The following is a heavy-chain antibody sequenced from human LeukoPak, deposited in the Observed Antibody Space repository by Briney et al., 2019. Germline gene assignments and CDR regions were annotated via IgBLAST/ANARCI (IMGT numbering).Heavy chain of an antibody. D-gene: IGHD6-19*01. CDR2: IPATGGNT. CDR3: AKESSGGWYFDY. CDR1: GFTFSSNV. V-gene: IGHV3-23*01. J-gene: IGHJ4*02. Sequence: PGGSLRLSCAASGFTFSSNVMIWVRQAPGKGLEWVSSIPATGGNTYYADSVEGRFTISRDNSKNSLYLQMNSLRAEDTAVYYCAKESSGGWYFDYWGQGTLVTVSS.